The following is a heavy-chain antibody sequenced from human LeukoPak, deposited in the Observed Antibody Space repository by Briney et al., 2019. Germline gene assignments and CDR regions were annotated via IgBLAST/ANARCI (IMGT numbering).Heavy chain of an antibody. CDR3: AKDGYCSGGSCYSFFYFDY. V-gene: IGHV3-23*01. CDR1: GFTFNSYA. Sequence: GGSLRLSCAASGFTFNSYAMSWVRQAPGKGLEWVSAISGSGGSTYYADSVKGRFTISRDNSKNTLYLQMNSLRAEDTAVYYCAKDGYCSGGSCYSFFYFDYWGQGTLVTVSS. D-gene: IGHD2-15*01. J-gene: IGHJ4*02. CDR2: ISGSGGST.